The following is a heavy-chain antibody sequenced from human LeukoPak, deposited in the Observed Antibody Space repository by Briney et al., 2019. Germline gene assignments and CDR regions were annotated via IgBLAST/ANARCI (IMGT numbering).Heavy chain of an antibody. V-gene: IGHV3-30-3*01. Sequence: PGRSLRLSCAASGFTFSSYAMHWVRQAPGKGLEWVAVISYDGSNKYYADSVKGRFTISRDNSKNTLYLQMNSLRAEDTAVYYCARDRLRNMVVPAAMPIPFWGQGTLVTASS. CDR1: GFTFSSYA. D-gene: IGHD2-2*01. CDR3: ARDRLRNMVVPAAMPIPF. CDR2: ISYDGSNK. J-gene: IGHJ4*02.